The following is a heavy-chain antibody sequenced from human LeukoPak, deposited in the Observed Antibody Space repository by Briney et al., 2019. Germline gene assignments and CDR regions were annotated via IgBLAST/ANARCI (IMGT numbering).Heavy chain of an antibody. CDR3: ARDLGYSGSYQEIYDY. V-gene: IGHV1-18*01. Sequence: ASVKVSCKASGYTFTSYGISWVRQAPGQGLEWMGWISAYNGNTNYAQKLQGRVTMTTDTSTSTAYMELRSPRSDDTAVYYCARDLGYSGSYQEIYDYWGQGTLVTVSS. CDR2: ISAYNGNT. J-gene: IGHJ4*02. CDR1: GYTFTSYG. D-gene: IGHD1-26*01.